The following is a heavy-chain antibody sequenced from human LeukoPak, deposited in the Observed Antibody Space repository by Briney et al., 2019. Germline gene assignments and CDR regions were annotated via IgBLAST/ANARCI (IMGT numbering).Heavy chain of an antibody. Sequence: SETLSPTCTVSGGSISSGSYYWSWIRQPAGKGLGWIGRIYTSGSTNYNPSLKSRVTISVDTSKNQFSLKLSSVTAADTAVYYCARADFWSGTYAFDIWGQGTMVTVSS. J-gene: IGHJ3*02. D-gene: IGHD3-3*01. CDR2: IYTSGST. V-gene: IGHV4-61*02. CDR3: ARADFWSGTYAFDI. CDR1: GGSISSGSYY.